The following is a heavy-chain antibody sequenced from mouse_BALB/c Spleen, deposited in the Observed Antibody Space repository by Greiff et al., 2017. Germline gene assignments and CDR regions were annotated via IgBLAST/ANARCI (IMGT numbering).Heavy chain of an antibody. J-gene: IGHJ4*01. CDR2: IDPANGNT. CDR1: GFNIKDTY. Sequence: EVQLQQSGAELVKPGASVKLSCTASGFNIKDTYMHWVKQRPEQGLEWIGRIDPANGNTKYDPKFQGKATITADTSSNTAYLQLSSLTSEDTAVYYCARLGVGYDGYWDYYAMDYWGQGTSVTVSS. D-gene: IGHD2-3*01. CDR3: ARLGVGYDGYWDYYAMDY. V-gene: IGHV14-3*02.